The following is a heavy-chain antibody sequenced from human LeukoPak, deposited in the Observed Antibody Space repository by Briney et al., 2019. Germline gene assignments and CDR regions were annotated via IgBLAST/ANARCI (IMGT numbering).Heavy chain of an antibody. CDR3: ARVGSSTNGEIDY. J-gene: IGHJ4*02. CDR1: GGSISSYY. D-gene: IGHD2-2*01. Sequence: SETLSLTCTVSGGSISSYYWSWIRQPPEKGLEWIGYIYYSGSTNYNPSLKSRVTISVDTSKNQFSLKLSSVTAADTAVYYCARVGSSTNGEIDYWGQGTLVTVSS. V-gene: IGHV4-59*01. CDR2: IYYSGST.